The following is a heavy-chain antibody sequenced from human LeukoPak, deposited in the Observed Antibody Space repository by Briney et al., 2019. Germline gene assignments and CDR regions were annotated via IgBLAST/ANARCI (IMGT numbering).Heavy chain of an antibody. Sequence: GGSLRLSCAASGFTFSSYSMNWVRQAPGKGLEWVSSISSSSSYIYYADSVKGRFTISRDNAKNSLYLQMNSLRAEDTAVYYCARERVSGYYTDYWGQGTLVTVSS. V-gene: IGHV3-21*01. CDR1: GFTFSSYS. CDR2: ISSSSSYI. D-gene: IGHD3-3*01. J-gene: IGHJ4*02. CDR3: ARERVSGYYTDY.